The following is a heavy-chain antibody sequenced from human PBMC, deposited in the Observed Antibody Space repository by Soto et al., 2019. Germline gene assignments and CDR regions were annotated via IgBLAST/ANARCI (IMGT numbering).Heavy chain of an antibody. J-gene: IGHJ6*02. CDR1: GGSISSSSYY. V-gene: IGHV4-39*01. Sequence: SETLSLTCTVSGGSISSSSYYWGWIRQPPGKGLEWIGSIYYSGSTYYNPSLKSRVTISVDTSKNQFSLKLSSVTAADTAVYYCATDDYTYGMDVWGQGTTVTVSS. CDR2: IYYSGST. CDR3: ATDDYTYGMDV.